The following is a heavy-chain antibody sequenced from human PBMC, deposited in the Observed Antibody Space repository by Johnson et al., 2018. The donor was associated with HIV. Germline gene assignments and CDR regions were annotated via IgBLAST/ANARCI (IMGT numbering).Heavy chain of an antibody. V-gene: IGHV3-20*04. CDR1: GFTFDDYG. J-gene: IGHJ3*02. Sequence: VQLVESGGGLVQPGRSLRLSCVASGFTFDDYGMNWVRLVPGKGLEWVAGINWNGGSTGYADSVKGRFTISRDNAKNSLYLQMNSLRAEDTALYYCARSGAGAAFDIWGQGTMVTVSS. CDR2: INWNGGST. CDR3: ARSGAGAAFDI. D-gene: IGHD6-19*01.